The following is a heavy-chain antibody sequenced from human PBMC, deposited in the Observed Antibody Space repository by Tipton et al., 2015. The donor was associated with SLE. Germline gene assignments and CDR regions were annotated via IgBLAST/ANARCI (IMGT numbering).Heavy chain of an antibody. CDR1: GFTFNRYW. D-gene: IGHD3-10*01. CDR2: IDSDGTIT. V-gene: IGHV3-74*01. CDR3: ARGARGIPGSFNV. J-gene: IGHJ3*01. Sequence: SLRLSCAASGFTFNRYWMHWVRQAPGKGLMWVSRIDSDGTITNYADTVKGRFTISRDNAKDTLYLQMNSLTTDDTGVYFCARGARGIPGSFNVWGPGTMVTVSS.